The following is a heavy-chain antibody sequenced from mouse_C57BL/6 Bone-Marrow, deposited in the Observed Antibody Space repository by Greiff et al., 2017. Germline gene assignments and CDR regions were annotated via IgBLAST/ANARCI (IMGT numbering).Heavy chain of an antibody. Sequence: VKLQQPGTELVKPGASVKLSCKASGYTFTSYWMHWVKQRPGQGLEWIGNINPSNGGTNYNEKFKSKTTLTVDKSSSTAHLQLSSLTSEDSAVYYCARIRGDGYYFDYWGQGTTLTVSS. V-gene: IGHV1-53*01. CDR3: ARIRGDGYYFDY. CDR1: GYTFTSYW. J-gene: IGHJ2*01. CDR2: INPSNGGT. D-gene: IGHD2-3*01.